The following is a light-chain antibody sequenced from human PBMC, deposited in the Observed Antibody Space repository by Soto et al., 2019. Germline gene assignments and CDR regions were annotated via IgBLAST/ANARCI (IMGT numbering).Light chain of an antibody. CDR2: AAS. Sequence: EIVLTQSPGTLSLSPGERATLSCRASRSLSSSYVVWYKQKHGQAPRLLIYAASRRATCIPDKFSGSGSATEYTLTISRLEPADFAVYYCQQQGTFGQVTKLEIK. V-gene: IGKV3-20*01. CDR3: QQQGT. CDR1: RSLSSSY. J-gene: IGKJ2*01.